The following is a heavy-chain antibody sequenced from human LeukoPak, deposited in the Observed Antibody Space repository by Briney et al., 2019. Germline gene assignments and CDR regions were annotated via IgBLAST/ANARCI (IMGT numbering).Heavy chain of an antibody. CDR1: GFSLSTSGVG. Sequence: KRSGPTLVKPTQTLTLTCTFSGFSLSTSGVGVGWIRQPRGKALEWLALIYWNDDKRYSPSLKSRLTITKDTSKNQVVLTMTNMDPVDTAIYYCAHINSSYYYYYYMDVWGKGTTVTVSS. D-gene: IGHD6-13*01. CDR3: AHINSSYYYYYYMDV. CDR2: IYWNDDK. V-gene: IGHV2-5*01. J-gene: IGHJ6*03.